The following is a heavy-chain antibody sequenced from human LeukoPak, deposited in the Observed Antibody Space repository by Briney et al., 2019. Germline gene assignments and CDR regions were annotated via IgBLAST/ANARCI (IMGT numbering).Heavy chain of an antibody. CDR2: ISAYNGNT. J-gene: IGHJ4*02. Sequence: ASVKVSCKASGYTFTGYYMHWVRQAPGQGLEWMGWISAYNGNTNYAQKLQGRVTMTTDTSTSTAYMELRSLRSDDTAVYYCARDPTRYYYDSSGEFDYWGQGTLVTVSS. CDR1: GYTFTGYY. V-gene: IGHV1-18*04. D-gene: IGHD3-22*01. CDR3: ARDPTRYYYDSSGEFDY.